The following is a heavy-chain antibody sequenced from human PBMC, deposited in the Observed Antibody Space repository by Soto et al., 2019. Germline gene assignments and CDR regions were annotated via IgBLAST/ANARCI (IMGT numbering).Heavy chain of an antibody. Sequence: QVQLQQWGAGLLKPSETLSLTCAVYGGSFSGYYWSWIRQPPGKGLEWIGETNHSGSTNYNPSLKSRVTISVDTSKNQFSLKLSSVTAADTAVYYCARGLACSGGSCYRAPSLGAFDIWGQGTMVTVSS. D-gene: IGHD2-15*01. V-gene: IGHV4-34*01. CDR3: ARGLACSGGSCYRAPSLGAFDI. CDR1: GGSFSGYY. J-gene: IGHJ3*02. CDR2: TNHSGST.